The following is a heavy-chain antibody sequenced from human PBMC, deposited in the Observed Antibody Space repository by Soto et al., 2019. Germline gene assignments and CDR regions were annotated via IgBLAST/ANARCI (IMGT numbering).Heavy chain of an antibody. J-gene: IGHJ4*02. CDR1: GYTFTSYA. CDR3: ARDMGFGLSDY. Sequence: QVQLVQSGAEVKKPGASVKVSCKASGYTFTSYAMYWVRQAPGQRLEWMGWINAGNGNTKYSQKFQGRVTITRDTSARTANMDLSSLRSEDTAVYYCARDMGFGLSDYWGQGTLVTVSS. D-gene: IGHD3-10*01. CDR2: INAGNGNT. V-gene: IGHV1-3*01.